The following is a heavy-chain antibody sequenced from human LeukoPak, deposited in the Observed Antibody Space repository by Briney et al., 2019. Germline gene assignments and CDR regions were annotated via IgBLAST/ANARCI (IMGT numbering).Heavy chain of an antibody. D-gene: IGHD3-22*01. CDR1: GFTFSDYN. J-gene: IGHJ4*02. CDR3: AKDSGYYYDSSGLFDY. V-gene: IGHV3-11*01. Sequence: PGGSLRLSCAASGFTFSDYNMRWIRQAPGKGLEWVSSISRSGSTKYYADSVKGRFTISRDNAKNSLYLQMNSLRAEDMALYYCAKDSGYYYDSSGLFDYWGQGTLVTVSS. CDR2: ISRSGSTK.